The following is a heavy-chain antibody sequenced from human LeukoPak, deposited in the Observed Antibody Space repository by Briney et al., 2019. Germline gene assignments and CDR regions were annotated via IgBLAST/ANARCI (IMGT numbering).Heavy chain of an antibody. CDR3: ARGRLGYCSSTSCLGDAFDI. CDR2: IKLDGSEK. V-gene: IGHV3-7*01. D-gene: IGHD2-2*01. CDR1: GFTFSSYW. Sequence: PGGSLRLSCAASGFTFSSYWMSWVRQAPGKGLEWVANIKLDGSEKHCVDSVKGRFTISRDNSKNTLYLQMNSLRAEDTAVYYCARGRLGYCSSTSCLGDAFDIWGQGTMVTVSS. J-gene: IGHJ3*02.